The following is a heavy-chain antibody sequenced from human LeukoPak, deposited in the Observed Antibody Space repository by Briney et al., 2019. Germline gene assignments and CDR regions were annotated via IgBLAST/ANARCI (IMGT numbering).Heavy chain of an antibody. CDR1: GFTFSNFG. CDR2: ISSDGSNK. J-gene: IGHJ4*02. CDR3: AAAVRYFWVFDY. Sequence: GGSLRLSCAASGFTFSNFGIHWVRQAPGKGLEWVAVISSDGSNKYYPDSVKGRFSISRDNSKNTLDLQMNSLRAEDTALYYCAAAVRYFWVFDYWGQGTLVTVSS. D-gene: IGHD3-9*01. V-gene: IGHV3-30*03.